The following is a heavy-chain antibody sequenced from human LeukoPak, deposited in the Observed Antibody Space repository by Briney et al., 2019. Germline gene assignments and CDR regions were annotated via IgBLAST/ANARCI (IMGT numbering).Heavy chain of an antibody. CDR1: GFSFSSFS. CDR3: ARDWAFYQSQQQLVSYLTYYFDY. Sequence: GGSLRLSCAASGFSFSSFSMNWVRQAPGKGLEWVSYISGGSSFTYYVDSVKGRFTISRDNAKNSLYLQMNSLRAEDTAVYYCARDWAFYQSQQQLVSYLTYYFDYWGQGTLVTVSS. D-gene: IGHD6-13*01. J-gene: IGHJ4*02. V-gene: IGHV3-21*01. CDR2: ISGGSSFT.